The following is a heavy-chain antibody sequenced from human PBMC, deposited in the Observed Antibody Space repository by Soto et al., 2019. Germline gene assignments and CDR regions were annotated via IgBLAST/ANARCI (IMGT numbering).Heavy chain of an antibody. CDR1: GGSFSGYY. V-gene: IGHV4-34*01. CDR3: ARAGLRSFAR. D-gene: IGHD5-12*01. Sequence: SETLSLTCAVYGGSFSGYYWSWIRQPPGKGLEWIGEINHSGSTNYNPSLKSRVTISVDTSKNQFSLKLSSVTAADTAVYYCARAGLRSFARWGQGTLVTVSS. J-gene: IGHJ4*02. CDR2: INHSGST.